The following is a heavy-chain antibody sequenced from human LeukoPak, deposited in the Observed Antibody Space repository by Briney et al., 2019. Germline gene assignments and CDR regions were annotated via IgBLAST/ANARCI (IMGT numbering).Heavy chain of an antibody. D-gene: IGHD2-2*01. Sequence: GASVKVSCKASGYTFTGYYMHWVRQAPGQGLEWMGWINPNSGGTNYAQKFQDRVTMTRDTSISTAYMELSRLRSDDTAVYYCAREDDCSSTSCYGTGWFDPWGQGTLVTVSS. J-gene: IGHJ5*02. CDR1: GYTFTGYY. V-gene: IGHV1-2*02. CDR2: INPNSGGT. CDR3: AREDDCSSTSCYGTGWFDP.